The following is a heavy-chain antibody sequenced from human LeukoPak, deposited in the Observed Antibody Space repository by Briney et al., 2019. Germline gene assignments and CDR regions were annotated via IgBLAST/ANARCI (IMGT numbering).Heavy chain of an antibody. J-gene: IGHJ4*02. Sequence: ASVKVSCKASGYTFTSYGISWVRQAPGQGLEWMGWISAYSGNTNYAQKLQGSVTMTTDTSTSTAYMELRSLRSDDTAVYYCARDPTRPTYYDFWSGYPLFDYWGQGTLVTVSS. CDR1: GYTFTSYG. CDR2: ISAYSGNT. D-gene: IGHD3-3*01. V-gene: IGHV1-18*01. CDR3: ARDPTRPTYYDFWSGYPLFDY.